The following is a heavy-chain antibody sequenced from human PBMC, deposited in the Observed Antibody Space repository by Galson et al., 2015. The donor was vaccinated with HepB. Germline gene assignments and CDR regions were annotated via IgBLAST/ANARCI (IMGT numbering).Heavy chain of an antibody. V-gene: IGHV1-18*04. CDR2: ISAYNGNT. CDR1: GYTFTSYG. CDR3: AREVGMGATEIYYYYGMDV. J-gene: IGHJ6*02. D-gene: IGHD1-26*01. Sequence: SVKVSCKASGYTFTSYGISWVRQAPGQGLEWMGWISAYNGNTNYAQKLQGRVTMTTDTSTSTAYMELRSLRSDDTAVYYCAREVGMGATEIYYYYGMDVWGQGTTVTVSS.